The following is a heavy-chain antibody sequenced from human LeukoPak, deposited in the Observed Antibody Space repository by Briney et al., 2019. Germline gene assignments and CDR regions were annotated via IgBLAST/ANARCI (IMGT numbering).Heavy chain of an antibody. Sequence: SETLSLTCGVSGGSVSGSLYHWGCLRQPPGKGLEWLGNVFHNGNAYYSPSLQSRVAISVDTSKNQLSLKLTSVTAADTAVYFCTRQIVGTSWNYYYSYMDVWGKGTSVTVSS. V-gene: IGHV4-39*01. CDR2: VFHNGNA. J-gene: IGHJ6*03. CDR1: GGSVSGSLYH. D-gene: IGHD1-1*01. CDR3: TRQIVGTSWNYYYSYMDV.